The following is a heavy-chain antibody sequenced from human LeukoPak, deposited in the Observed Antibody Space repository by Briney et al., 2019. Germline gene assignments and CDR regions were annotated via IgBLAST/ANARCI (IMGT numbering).Heavy chain of an antibody. CDR3: AKDGPYYYDSSGSGAPDAFDI. CDR1: GFTFSSYA. D-gene: IGHD3-22*01. V-gene: IGHV3-23*01. CDR2: ISGSGGST. Sequence: GGSLRLSCAASGFTFSSYAMSWVRQAPGKGLEWVSAISGSGGSTYYADSVKGRFTTSRDNSKNTLYLQMNSLRAEDTAVYYCAKDGPYYYDSSGSGAPDAFDIWGQGTMVTVSS. J-gene: IGHJ3*02.